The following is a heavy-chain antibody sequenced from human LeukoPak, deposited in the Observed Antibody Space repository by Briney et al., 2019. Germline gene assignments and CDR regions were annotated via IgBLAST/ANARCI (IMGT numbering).Heavy chain of an antibody. CDR1: GYSISSSSYY. Sequence: PSETLSLTCTVSGYSISSSSYYWGWIRQPPGKGLEWIGSIYYSGSTYYNPSLKSRVTISVDTSKNQFSLKLSSVTAADTAVYYCARDTSSYWFDPWGQGTLVTVSS. D-gene: IGHD2/OR15-2a*01. V-gene: IGHV4-39*07. J-gene: IGHJ5*02. CDR2: IYYSGST. CDR3: ARDTSSYWFDP.